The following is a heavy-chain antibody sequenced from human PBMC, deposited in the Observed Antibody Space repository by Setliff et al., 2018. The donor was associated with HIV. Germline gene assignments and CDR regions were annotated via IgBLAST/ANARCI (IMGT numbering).Heavy chain of an antibody. Sequence: SVKVSCKASGYTFRRFGITWVRQAPGQGLEWMGRINPVFNTVNYAQLFQDRITIIADKSTSTAYMELSNLRSNDTAVYYCARSGYFDSSAEFWGQGTLVTVSS. CDR2: INPVFNTV. D-gene: IGHD3-9*01. V-gene: IGHV1-69*06. CDR3: ARSGYFDSSAEF. CDR1: GYTFRRFG. J-gene: IGHJ4*02.